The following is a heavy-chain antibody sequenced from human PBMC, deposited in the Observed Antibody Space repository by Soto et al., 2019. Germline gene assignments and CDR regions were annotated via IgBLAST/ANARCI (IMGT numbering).Heavy chain of an antibody. Sequence: GGSLRLSCAASGFTFSSYSMNWVRQAPGKGLEWVSSISSSTSYIYYADSVKGRFTISRDNAKDSLYLQMNSLRAEDTAVYYCARRLSSAPSNWFDSWGQGTLVTGSS. CDR2: ISSSTSYI. D-gene: IGHD3-22*01. J-gene: IGHJ5*01. CDR1: GFTFSSYS. V-gene: IGHV3-21*01. CDR3: ARRLSSAPSNWFDS.